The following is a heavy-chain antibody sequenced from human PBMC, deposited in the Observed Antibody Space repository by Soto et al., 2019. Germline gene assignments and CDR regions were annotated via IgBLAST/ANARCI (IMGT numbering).Heavy chain of an antibody. CDR1: GSTFSNYG. CDR3: APVDNYYGPFF. Sequence: QVQLVESGGGVVQPGTSLRLSCAASGSTFSNYGMHWVRQAPGKGLEWVAVVWYDGTTKFYPDSVKGRFTISRDNSNNTLYLQMNSLRVEATAVYSCAPVDNYYGPFFWGQGTLVTVSS. J-gene: IGHJ4*02. D-gene: IGHD3-10*01. CDR2: VWYDGTTK. V-gene: IGHV3-33*01.